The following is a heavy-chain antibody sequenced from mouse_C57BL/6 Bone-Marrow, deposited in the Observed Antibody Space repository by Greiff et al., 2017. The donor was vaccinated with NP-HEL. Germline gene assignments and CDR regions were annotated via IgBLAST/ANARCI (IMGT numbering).Heavy chain of an antibody. J-gene: IGHJ4*01. Sequence: EVKLMESGGGLVQPGGSLKLSCAASGFTFSDYYMYWVRQTPEKRLEWVAYISNGGGSTYYPDTVKGRFTISRDNATNTLYLQMSRLKSEDTAMYYCARLGSSPFYAMDDWGQGTSVTVSS. CDR3: ARLGSSPFYAMDD. CDR1: GFTFSDYY. D-gene: IGHD1-1*01. V-gene: IGHV5-12*01. CDR2: ISNGGGST.